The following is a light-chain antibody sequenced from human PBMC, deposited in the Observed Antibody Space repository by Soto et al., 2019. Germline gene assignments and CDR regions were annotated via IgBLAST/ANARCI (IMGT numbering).Light chain of an antibody. CDR2: GAS. J-gene: IGKJ2*01. CDR1: QSVSSN. Sequence: EIVMTQSPDTLSVSPGDRATLSCRASQSVSSNLVWYQQKPGQSPRLLIYGASTRATGIPARFSGSGSGTEFTLTISSLQSEDFAVYYCQQYDNWPRTFGQGTKLEIK. V-gene: IGKV3-15*01. CDR3: QQYDNWPRT.